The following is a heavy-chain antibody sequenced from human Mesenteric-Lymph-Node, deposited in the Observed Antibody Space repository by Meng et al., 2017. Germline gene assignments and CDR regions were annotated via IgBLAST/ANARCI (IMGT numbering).Heavy chain of an antibody. Sequence: QPQAVESGPGPVNPSPTLSPPGTGSSGPISSGGYYWSWIRQPPGKGLEWIGYIDYRGNTYDNPSLKSRITISVDTSKNQFSLKLSSVTAADTAVYYCARGQKGYFDLWGRGTLVTVSS. CDR3: ARGQKGYFDL. CDR2: IDYRGNT. CDR1: SGPISSGGYY. V-gene: IGHV4-30-4*01. J-gene: IGHJ2*01.